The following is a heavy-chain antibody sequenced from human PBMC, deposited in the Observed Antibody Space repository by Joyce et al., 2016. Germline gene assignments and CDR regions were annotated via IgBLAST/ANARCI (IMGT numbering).Heavy chain of an antibody. J-gene: IGHJ4*02. Sequence: QLQLQESGPGLVKPSETLSLTCTVSGGSLSSGSYFWGWIRQPPGKGLEWIGSIFYGGSTYYNPSLRSGVTISLDTSKNQFSLNLDSVTAADTAVYYCVRVRDVVATMFDCWGQGSLVTVSS. CDR2: IFYGGST. D-gene: IGHD5-12*01. V-gene: IGHV4-39*01. CDR1: GGSLSSGSYF. CDR3: VRVRDVVATMFDC.